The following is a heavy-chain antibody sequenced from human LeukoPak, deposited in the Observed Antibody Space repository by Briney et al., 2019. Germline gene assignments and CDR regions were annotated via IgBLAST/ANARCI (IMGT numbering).Heavy chain of an antibody. Sequence: SETLSLTCTVSGGSISSHYWSWIRQPPGKGLEWIGYIYYSGSTNSNPSLKSRVTISVDTSKNQFSLKLSSVTAADTAVYYCARCSGGGRSGWFDPWGQGTLVTVSS. J-gene: IGHJ5*02. CDR2: IYYSGST. CDR3: ARCSGGGRSGWFDP. D-gene: IGHD2-15*01. CDR1: GGSISSHY. V-gene: IGHV4-59*11.